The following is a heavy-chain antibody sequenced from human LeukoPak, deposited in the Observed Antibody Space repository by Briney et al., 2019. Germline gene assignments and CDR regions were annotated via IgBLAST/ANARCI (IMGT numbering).Heavy chain of an antibody. J-gene: IGHJ5*02. CDR3: VESPCSSTSCYAGVSFDP. CDR2: ISSNGGST. Sequence: GGSLRLSCSASGFTFSSYAMHWVRQAPGKGLEYASAISSNGGSTYYADSVKGRFTISRDNSKNTLYLQMSSLRAEDTAVYYCVESPCSSTSCYAGVSFDPWGQGTLVTVSS. D-gene: IGHD2-2*01. V-gene: IGHV3-64D*06. CDR1: GFTFSSYA.